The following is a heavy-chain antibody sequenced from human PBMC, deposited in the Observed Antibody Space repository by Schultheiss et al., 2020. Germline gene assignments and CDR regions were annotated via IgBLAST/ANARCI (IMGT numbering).Heavy chain of an antibody. Sequence: GESLKISCAASGFTFSNYDMHWVRQATGKGLVWVAVIWYDGSNKYYADSVKGRFTISRDNSKNTLYLQMNSLRAEDTAVYYCARDGFMRYLDYWGQGTLVTVSS. CDR2: IWYDGSNK. V-gene: IGHV3-33*08. D-gene: IGHD3-10*01. CDR3: ARDGFMRYLDY. CDR1: GFTFSNYD. J-gene: IGHJ4*02.